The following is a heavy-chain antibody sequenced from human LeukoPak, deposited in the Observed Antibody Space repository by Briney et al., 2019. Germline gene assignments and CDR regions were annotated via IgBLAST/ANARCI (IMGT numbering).Heavy chain of an antibody. D-gene: IGHD3-16*02. CDR3: ARAGPFGGVIVDYFDY. CDR1: GYTFTSYG. V-gene: IGHV1-18*01. CDR2: ISAYNGNT. J-gene: IGHJ4*02. Sequence: ASVKVSCKASGYTFTSYGISWVRQAPRQGLEWMGWISAYNGNTNYAQKLQGRVTMTTDTSTSTAYMELRSLRSDDTAVYYCARAGPFGGVIVDYFDYWGQGTLVTVSS.